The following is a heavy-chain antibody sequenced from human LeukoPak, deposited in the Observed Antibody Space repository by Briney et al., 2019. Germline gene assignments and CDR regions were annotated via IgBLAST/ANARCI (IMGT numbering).Heavy chain of an antibody. CDR2: TYSDGST. D-gene: IGHD1-1*01. Sequence: GGALRLSCAASGFTVSRNYMSWVRQAPGKGLEWVSLTYSDGSTSYTESVKGRFTISRDNSKNTLSLQLNSLSAEDTAVYYCARDGGSSTKEPTGGYYYYGMDVWGQGTTVTVSS. V-gene: IGHV3-53*01. CDR1: GFTVSRNY. J-gene: IGHJ6*02. CDR3: ARDGGSSTKEPTGGYYYYGMDV.